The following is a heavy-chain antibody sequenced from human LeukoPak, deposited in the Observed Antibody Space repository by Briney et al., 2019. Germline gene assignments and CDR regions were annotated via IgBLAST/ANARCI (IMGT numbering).Heavy chain of an antibody. J-gene: IGHJ4*02. CDR3: ARGSGSYWGAFDY. V-gene: IGHV1-2*02. D-gene: IGHD1-26*01. CDR2: INPNSGGT. CDR1: GYTFTGYY. Sequence: ASVKVSCKASGYTFTGYYMHWVRQAPGQGLEWMGWINPNSGGTNYAQKFQGRVTMTRDTSISTAYMELSRLRSDDTAVYYCARGSGSYWGAFDYWGQGTMVTVSS.